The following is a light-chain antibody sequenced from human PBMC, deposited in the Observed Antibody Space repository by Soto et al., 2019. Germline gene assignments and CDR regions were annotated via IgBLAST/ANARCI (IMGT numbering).Light chain of an antibody. CDR3: QQANSFHIT. J-gene: IGKJ3*01. V-gene: IGKV1-12*01. CDR2: ASS. Sequence: DIQMTQSPSSVSASVGDRVTITCRASQDILSWLAWYQQKPGEAPRLLIYASSNLQSGVPSRFSGSGSGTDFTLPISSLQPEDFATYYCQQANSFHITFVPGTRLDIK. CDR1: QDILSW.